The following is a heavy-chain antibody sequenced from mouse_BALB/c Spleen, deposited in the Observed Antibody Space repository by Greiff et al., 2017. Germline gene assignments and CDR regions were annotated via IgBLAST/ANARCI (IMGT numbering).Heavy chain of an antibody. V-gene: IGHV5-6*01. J-gene: IGHJ4*01. Sequence: EVKLVESGGDLVKPGGSLKLSCAASGFSFSSYGMSWVRQTPDKRLEWVATISSGGSYTYYPDSVKGRFTISRDNAKNTLYLQMSRLKSEDTAMYYCERHGNYGNYEDMDDWGQGTSVTVAS. CDR1: GFSFSSYG. CDR2: ISSGGSYT. D-gene: IGHD2-1*01. CDR3: ERHGNYGNYEDMDD.